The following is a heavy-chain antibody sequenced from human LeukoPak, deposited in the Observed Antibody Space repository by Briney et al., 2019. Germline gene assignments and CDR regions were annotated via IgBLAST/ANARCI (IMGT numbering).Heavy chain of an antibody. CDR1: GYTFTSYG. CDR2: ISVFNGHT. D-gene: IGHD3-3*01. V-gene: IGHV1-18*01. J-gene: IGHJ4*02. Sequence: ASVTVSRKASGYTFTSYGVSWVRQAPGQGLEWMGWISVFNGHTYYVQNFQGRVSMTTDASTNTAYMELRNLRSDDTAVYYCARGPTILGVATTLDYWGQGALVTVS. CDR3: ARGPTILGVATTLDY.